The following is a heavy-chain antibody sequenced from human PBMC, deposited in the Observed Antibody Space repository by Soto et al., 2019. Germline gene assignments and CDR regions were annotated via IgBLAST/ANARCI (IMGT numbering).Heavy chain of an antibody. CDR3: AKARAQYYDFWSGYPVDY. J-gene: IGHJ4*02. CDR1: GFTFSDYG. Sequence: GSLRLSCAASGFTFSDYGMHWVRQAPGKGLEWVAVIWYDGSNKYYADSVKGRFTISRDNSKNTLYLQMNSLRAEDTAVYYCAKARAQYYDFWSGYPVDYWGQGTLVTVSS. V-gene: IGHV3-33*06. D-gene: IGHD3-3*01. CDR2: IWYDGSNK.